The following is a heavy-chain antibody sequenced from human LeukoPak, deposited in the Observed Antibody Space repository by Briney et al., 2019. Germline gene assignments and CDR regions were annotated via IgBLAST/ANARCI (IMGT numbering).Heavy chain of an antibody. CDR2: MNPNSGNT. D-gene: IGHD3-22*01. CDR3: ARAQRSGYHDAFDI. CDR1: GYTFTSYD. V-gene: IGHV1-8*03. Sequence: ASVKVSCKASGYTFTSYDINWVRQATGQGLEWMGWMNPNSGNTGYAQKFEGRVTITADKSTNTTYMEISSLTSDDTAVYYCARAQRSGYHDAFDIWGQGTMVTVSS. J-gene: IGHJ3*02.